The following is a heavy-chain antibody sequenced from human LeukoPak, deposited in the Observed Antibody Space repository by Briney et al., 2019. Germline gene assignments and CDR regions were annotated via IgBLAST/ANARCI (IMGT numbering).Heavy chain of an antibody. CDR3: ARGDVLRYFDWLFPYFDY. D-gene: IGHD3-9*01. J-gene: IGHJ4*02. CDR2: IIPILGIA. CDR1: GGTFSSYA. V-gene: IGHV1-69*04. Sequence: SVKVSCKASGGTFSSYAISWVRQAPGQGLEWMGRIIPILGIANYAQKFQGRVTITADKSTSTAYMELSSLRSEDTAVYYCARGDVLRYFDWLFPYFDYWGQGTLVTVSS.